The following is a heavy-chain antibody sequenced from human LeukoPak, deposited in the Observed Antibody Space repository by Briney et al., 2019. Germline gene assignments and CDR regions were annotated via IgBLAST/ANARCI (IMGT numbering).Heavy chain of an antibody. CDR2: INHSGST. Sequence: PSETLSLTCAVYGGSSSGYYWSWIRQPPGKGLEWIGEINHSGSTNYNPSLKSRVTISVDTSKNQFSLKLSSVTAADTAVYYCARRVAAIKWPWFDPWGQGTLVTVSS. D-gene: IGHD2-2*02. J-gene: IGHJ5*02. V-gene: IGHV4-34*01. CDR3: ARRVAAIKWPWFDP. CDR1: GGSSSGYY.